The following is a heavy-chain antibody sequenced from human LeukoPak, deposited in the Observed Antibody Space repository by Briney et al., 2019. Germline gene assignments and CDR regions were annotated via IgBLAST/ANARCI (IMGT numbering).Heavy chain of an antibody. CDR1: GGSISSYY. J-gene: IGHJ6*03. D-gene: IGHD1-26*01. CDR3: ARGPSGSYPYYSYYMDV. CDR2: IYYSGST. V-gene: IGHV4-59*12. Sequence: SETLSLTCTVSGGSISSYYWSWIRQPPGKGLEWIGYIYYSGSTNYNPSLKSRVTMSVDTSKNQFSLKLNSVTAADTAVYYCARGPSGSYPYYSYYMDVWGKGTTVTISS.